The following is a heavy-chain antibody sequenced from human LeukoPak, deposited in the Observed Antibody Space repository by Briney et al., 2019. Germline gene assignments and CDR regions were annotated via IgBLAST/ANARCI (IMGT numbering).Heavy chain of an antibody. V-gene: IGHV1-8*02. J-gene: IGHJ5*02. CDR1: GYTFIDYF. CDR3: ARGTTSGWFDP. Sequence: GASVKVSCKASGYTFIDYFMHWVRQATRQGLEWMGWMNPNSGNTGYAQKFQGRVTMTRNTSISTAYMELSSLRSEDTAVYYCARGTTSGWFDPWGQGTLVTVSS. CDR2: MNPNSGNT. D-gene: IGHD4-11*01.